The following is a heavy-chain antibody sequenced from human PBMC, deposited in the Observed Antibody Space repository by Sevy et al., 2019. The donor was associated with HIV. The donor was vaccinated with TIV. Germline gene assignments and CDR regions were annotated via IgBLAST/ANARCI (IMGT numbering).Heavy chain of an antibody. CDR2: IYPGDSDT. J-gene: IGHJ3*02. CDR1: GYSFTSYW. V-gene: IGHV5-51*01. Sequence: GESLKISCQGSGYSFTSYWIGWVRQMPGKGLEWMGIIYPGDSDTRDSPSFQGQVTISADKSISTAYLQWSSLKASDTVMYYCARPRQGRDGCKPDAFDIWGQGTMVTVSS. D-gene: IGHD3-10*01. CDR3: ARPRQGRDGCKPDAFDI.